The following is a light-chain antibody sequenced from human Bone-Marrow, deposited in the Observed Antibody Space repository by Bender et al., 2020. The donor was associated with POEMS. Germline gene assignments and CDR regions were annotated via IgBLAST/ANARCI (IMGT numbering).Light chain of an antibody. CDR1: SSNIGAHA. V-gene: IGLV1-44*01. J-gene: IGLJ3*02. CDR3: AVWDDSLNGWV. Sequence: QSVLTQPPSASGTPGQRVTISCSGGSSNIGAHAVNWYQHLPVTAPKLLIYSSHRRPSEVPDRFSGYRSGNSASLAISGLQSEDEADYYCAVWDDSLNGWVFGGGTELTVL. CDR2: SSH.